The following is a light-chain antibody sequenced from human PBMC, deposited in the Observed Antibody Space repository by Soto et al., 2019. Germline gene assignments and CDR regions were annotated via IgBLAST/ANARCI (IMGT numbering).Light chain of an antibody. CDR1: SGNVGGYNY. V-gene: IGLV2-11*01. CDR3: CSYAGGPYV. J-gene: IGLJ1*01. CDR2: NVS. Sequence: QCALTQPRSVCGSPGQSVTISCTGTSGNVGGYNYVSWYQQHPGKAPKLLISNVSKRPSGVPDRFSGSKSGNTASLTISGLQAEDEADYYCCSYAGGPYVFGTGTKLTVL.